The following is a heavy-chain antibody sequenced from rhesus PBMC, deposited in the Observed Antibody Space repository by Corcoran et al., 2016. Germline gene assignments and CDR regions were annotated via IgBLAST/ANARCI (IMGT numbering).Heavy chain of an antibody. J-gene: IGHJ2*01. CDR2: VDPEDGEA. V-gene: IGHV1-111*02. CDR1: GYTFTDYY. CDR3: ATDQGGRTTGGKSIWYFDL. Sequence: EVQLVQSGAEVKKPGASVKISCKASGYTFTDYYLHWVRQAPGKGLEWMGRVDPEDGEAITDKKFQDRGTITADTSTDTAYMELSSLRSEDTAVYYCATDQGGRTTGGKSIWYFDLWGPGTPITISS. D-gene: IGHD1-44*01.